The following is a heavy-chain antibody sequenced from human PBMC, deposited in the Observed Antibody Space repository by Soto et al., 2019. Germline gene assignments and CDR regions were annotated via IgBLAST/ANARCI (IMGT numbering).Heavy chain of an antibody. V-gene: IGHV3-74*01. Sequence: GGSLRLSCAASGFIFKMYWMHWVRQSPGKGLVWISRIYNDGTYSDYADSVRGRFTISRGNVNDTLYLQMNNLRAEDSGLYYCTRGPRPISTGTGAYWGQGTQVTVSS. CDR1: GFIFKMYW. D-gene: IGHD3-10*01. J-gene: IGHJ4*02. CDR2: IYNDGTYS. CDR3: TRGPRPISTGTGAY.